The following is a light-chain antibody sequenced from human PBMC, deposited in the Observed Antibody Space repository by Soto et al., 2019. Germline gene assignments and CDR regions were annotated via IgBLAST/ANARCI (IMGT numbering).Light chain of an antibody. V-gene: IGKV3-15*01. CDR2: GAS. CDR3: QPYNNWPLT. Sequence: EIVITQSPATPSVSPGERATLSCRASQDIRSSLAWYQQKPGQAPRLLIYGASIRATGVPATFSGSGSGAEFTLTINSLQSEDFAVYYCQPYNNWPLTFGGGTKVDIK. CDR1: QDIRSS. J-gene: IGKJ4*01.